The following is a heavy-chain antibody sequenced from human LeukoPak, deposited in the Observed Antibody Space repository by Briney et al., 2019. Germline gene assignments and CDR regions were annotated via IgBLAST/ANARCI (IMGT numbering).Heavy chain of an antibody. J-gene: IGHJ4*02. CDR2: INPNSGGT. Sequence: ASVKVSCKASGYTFTGYYMHWVRQAPGQGLEWMGWINPNSGGTNYAQKFQGRVTMTSDTSIGTAYMELSRLSSGDTAVYYCAREDYNNYREIDYWGQGTLVAVSS. D-gene: IGHD4-11*01. CDR1: GYTFTGYY. V-gene: IGHV1-2*02. CDR3: AREDYNNYREIDY.